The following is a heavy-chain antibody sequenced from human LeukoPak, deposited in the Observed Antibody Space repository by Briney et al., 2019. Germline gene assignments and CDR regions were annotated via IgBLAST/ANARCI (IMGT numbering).Heavy chain of an antibody. J-gene: IGHJ5*02. D-gene: IGHD4-17*01. Sequence: SETLSLTCTVSGGSISSYYWSWIRQPPGKGLEWIGYIYYSGSTNYNPSLKSRVTISVDTSKNQFSLKLSSVTAADTAVYYCARDAVPGGTVANNWFDPWGQGTLVTVSS. CDR1: GGSISSYY. CDR3: ARDAVPGGTVANNWFDP. CDR2: IYYSGST. V-gene: IGHV4-59*01.